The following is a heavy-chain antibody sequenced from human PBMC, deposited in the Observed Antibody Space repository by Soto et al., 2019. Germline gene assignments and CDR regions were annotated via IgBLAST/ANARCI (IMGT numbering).Heavy chain of an antibody. CDR3: ARVSSGWYYFDY. Sequence: PSETLSLTCTVSGGSISSGGYYWSWIRQHPGKGLEWIGYIYYSGSTNYNPSLKSRVTISVDTSKNQFSLKLSSVTAADTAVYYCARVSSGWYYFDYWGQGTLVTVSS. CDR2: IYYSGST. CDR1: GGSISSGGYY. J-gene: IGHJ4*02. D-gene: IGHD6-19*01. V-gene: IGHV4-61*08.